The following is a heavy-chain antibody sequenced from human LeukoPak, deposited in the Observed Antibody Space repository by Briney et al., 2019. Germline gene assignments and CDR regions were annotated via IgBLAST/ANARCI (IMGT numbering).Heavy chain of an antibody. CDR1: GFTFSSYS. D-gene: IGHD3-10*01. CDR2: INQDGTEK. Sequence: PGGSLRLSCAASGFTFSSYSMNWVRQAPGEGLEWVANINQDGTEKYYVDSVKGRFIISRDYGKNSLYLQMNSLRVEDTAVYYCAKLAKYFYGSETFYFFAHWGQGTPVTASS. CDR3: AKLAKYFYGSETFYFFAH. J-gene: IGHJ1*01. V-gene: IGHV3-7*01.